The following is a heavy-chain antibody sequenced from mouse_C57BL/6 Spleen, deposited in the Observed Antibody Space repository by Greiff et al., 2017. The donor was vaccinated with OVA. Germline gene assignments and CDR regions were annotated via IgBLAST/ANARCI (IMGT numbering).Heavy chain of an antibody. D-gene: IGHD1-1*01. V-gene: IGHV1-61*01. Sequence: QVQLQQPGAELVRPGSSVKLSCKASGYTFTSYWMDWVKQRPGQGLEWIGNIYPSDSETHYNQKFKDKATLTVDKSSSTAYMQLSSLTSEDSAVYYCARGYYGSKLDYWGQGTTLTVSS. CDR3: ARGYYGSKLDY. J-gene: IGHJ2*01. CDR1: GYTFTSYW. CDR2: IYPSDSET.